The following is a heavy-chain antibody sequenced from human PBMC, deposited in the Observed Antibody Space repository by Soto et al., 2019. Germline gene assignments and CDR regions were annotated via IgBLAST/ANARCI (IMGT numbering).Heavy chain of an antibody. CDR1: GFTFSTYW. J-gene: IGHJ6*02. CDR2: IHSDGITT. V-gene: IGHV3-74*01. CDR3: ARFKTKKAYGDYYYYYYGMDV. D-gene: IGHD4-17*01. Sequence: GGSLRLSCAASGFTFSTYWMHWVRQAPGKGLVWVSRIHSDGITTLYADSVTGRFTISRDNAKNTVFLQMNSLRAEDTAVYYCARFKTKKAYGDYYYYYYGMDVWGQGTTVTVSS.